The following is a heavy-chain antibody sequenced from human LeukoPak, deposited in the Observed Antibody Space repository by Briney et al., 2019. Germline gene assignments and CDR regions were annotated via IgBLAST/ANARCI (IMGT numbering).Heavy chain of an antibody. V-gene: IGHV3-9*02. J-gene: IGHJ6*02. D-gene: IGHD4-17*01. Sequence: GRSLRLSCVVSGFNSEDHAMHWVRQVPGKGLEWVSGISWNSASIGYADSVKGRFTISRDNAKNFLYLQMNSLRVEDTALYCCAKDIRGATVTDYGMDVWGQGTTVTVSS. CDR2: ISWNSASI. CDR3: AKDIRGATVTDYGMDV. CDR1: GFNSEDHA.